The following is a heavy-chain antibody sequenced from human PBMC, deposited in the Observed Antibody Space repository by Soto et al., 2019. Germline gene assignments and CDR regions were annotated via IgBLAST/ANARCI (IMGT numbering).Heavy chain of an antibody. Sequence: GASVKVSYKASGYTFTSYGISWVRQAPGQGLEWMGWISAYNGNTNYAQKLQGRVTMTTDTSTSTAYMELRSLRSDDTAVYYCAMAKTTLYNWFDPWGQGTLVTVSS. CDR3: AMAKTTLYNWFDP. CDR1: GYTFTSYG. J-gene: IGHJ5*02. D-gene: IGHD1-7*01. V-gene: IGHV1-18*01. CDR2: ISAYNGNT.